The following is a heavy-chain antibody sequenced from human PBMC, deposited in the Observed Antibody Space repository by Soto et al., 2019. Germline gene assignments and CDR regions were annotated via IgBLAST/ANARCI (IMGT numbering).Heavy chain of an antibody. CDR1: GGSFSGYY. CDR2: INHSGST. V-gene: IGHV4-34*01. CDR3: ARADSSREVDY. Sequence: QVQLQQWGAGLLKPSETLSLTCAVYGGSFSGYYWSWIRQPPGKGLEWIGEINHSGSTNYNPSLESRVTISVDTSKNQFSLKLSSVTAADTAVYYCARADSSREVDYWGQGTLVTVSS. D-gene: IGHD6-13*01. J-gene: IGHJ4*02.